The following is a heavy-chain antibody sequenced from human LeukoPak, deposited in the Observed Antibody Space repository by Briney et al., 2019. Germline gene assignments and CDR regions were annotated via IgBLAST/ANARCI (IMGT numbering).Heavy chain of an antibody. CDR2: IYYSGST. CDR3: ARDKVSNSDDAFDI. Sequence: SETLSLTCTVSGGSISSYYWSWIRQPPGKGLEWIGYIYYSGSTNYNPSFKTRVTMSVDTSKNQFSLKLSSVTAADTAVYYCARDKVSNSDDAFDIWGQGTMVTVSS. V-gene: IGHV4-59*12. CDR1: GGSISSYY. J-gene: IGHJ3*02. D-gene: IGHD1-1*01.